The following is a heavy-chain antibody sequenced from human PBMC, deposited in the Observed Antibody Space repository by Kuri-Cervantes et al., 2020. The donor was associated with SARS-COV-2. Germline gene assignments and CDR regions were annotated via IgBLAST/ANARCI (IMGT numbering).Heavy chain of an antibody. CDR3: ARESIAARLDAFDI. V-gene: IGHV1-2*02. J-gene: IGHJ3*02. CDR1: VYTTTSYG. Sequence: ASVKVSCKASVYTTTSYGISWVRQAPGQGLEWMGWMNPNSGGTNYAQKFQGRVTMTRDTSISTAYMELSRLRSDDTAVYYCARESIAARLDAFDIWGQGTMVTVSS. D-gene: IGHD6-6*01. CDR2: MNPNSGGT.